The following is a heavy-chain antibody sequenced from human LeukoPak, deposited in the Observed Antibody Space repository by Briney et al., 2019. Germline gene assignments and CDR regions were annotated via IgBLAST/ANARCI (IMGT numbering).Heavy chain of an antibody. CDR3: ATACSGGSCYCF. D-gene: IGHD2-15*01. CDR2: FDPEDGET. V-gene: IGHV1-24*01. J-gene: IGHJ4*02. CDR1: GYTLTELS. Sequence: ASVKVSCKVSGYTLTELSMHWVRQAPGKGLEWMGGFDPEDGETIYAQKFQGRVTMTENTSTDTAYMELSSLRSEDTAVYYCATACSGGSCYCFWGQGTLVTVSS.